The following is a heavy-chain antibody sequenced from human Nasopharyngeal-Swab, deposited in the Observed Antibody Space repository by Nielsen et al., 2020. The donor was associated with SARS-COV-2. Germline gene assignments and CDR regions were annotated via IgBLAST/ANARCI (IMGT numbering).Heavy chain of an antibody. CDR1: GGSISNYY. Sequence: ETLSLTCTVSGGSISNYYWSWIRQSPGKGLEWIGYIYYSGSTNYNPSLKSRVTISLDTSKNQFSLKLSSVTATDTAVYYCARRRRSPFDYWGQGALVTVSS. CDR3: ARRRRSPFDY. D-gene: IGHD1-26*01. CDR2: IYYSGST. J-gene: IGHJ4*02. V-gene: IGHV4-59*08.